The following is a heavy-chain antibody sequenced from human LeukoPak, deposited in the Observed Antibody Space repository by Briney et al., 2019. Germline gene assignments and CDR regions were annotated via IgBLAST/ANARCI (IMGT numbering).Heavy chain of an antibody. V-gene: IGHV4-4*02. CDR1: GGSIIGDNW. CDR2: INHSGST. Sequence: SGTLSLTCAVSGGSIIGDNWWSWVRQPPGKGLEWIGEINHSGSTNYNPSLKSRVTISVDTSKNQFSLKLSSVTAADTAVYYCASYDIGDAFDSWGQGTMVTVSS. CDR3: ASYDIGDAFDS. J-gene: IGHJ3*02. D-gene: IGHD3-9*01.